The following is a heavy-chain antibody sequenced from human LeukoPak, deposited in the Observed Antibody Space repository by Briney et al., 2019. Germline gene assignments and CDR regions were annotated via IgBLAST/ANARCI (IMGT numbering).Heavy chain of an antibody. V-gene: IGHV4-59*08. Sequence: SETLSLTCTVSGGSISSYYWSWIRQPPGKGLEWIGYIYYSGSTNYNPSLESRVTISVDTSKNQFSLKLSSVTAADTAVYYCAYIGSYAIDAFDIWGQGTMVTVSS. CDR3: AYIGSYAIDAFDI. CDR1: GGSISSYY. CDR2: IYYSGST. J-gene: IGHJ3*02. D-gene: IGHD1-26*01.